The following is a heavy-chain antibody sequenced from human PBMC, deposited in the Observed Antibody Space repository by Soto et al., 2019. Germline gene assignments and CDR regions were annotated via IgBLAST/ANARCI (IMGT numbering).Heavy chain of an antibody. V-gene: IGHV3-23*01. J-gene: IGHJ4*02. CDR1: GFTFSSYA. D-gene: IGHD1-1*01. CDR3: AKTPTGTDGGNFIGAGEEFDY. CDR2: ISGSGGST. Sequence: GGSLRLSCAASGFTFSSYAMSWVRQAPGKGLEWVSAISGSGGSTYYADSVKGRFTISRDNSKNTLYLQMNSLRAEDTAVYYCAKTPTGTDGGNFIGAGEEFDYWGQGTLVTVSS.